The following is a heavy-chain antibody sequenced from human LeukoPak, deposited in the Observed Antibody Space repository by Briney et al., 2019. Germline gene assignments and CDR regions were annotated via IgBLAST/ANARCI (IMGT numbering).Heavy chain of an antibody. CDR2: IYYSGST. CDR1: GGSISSYY. D-gene: IGHD1-26*01. V-gene: IGHV4-59*01. Sequence: SETLSLTCTVSGGSISSYYWSWIRQPPGKGLEWIGYIYYSGSTNYNPSLKSRVTISVDTSKNQFSLKLSSGTAADTAVDYCASRFRSGSYSGAEYYFDYWGQGTLVTVSS. J-gene: IGHJ4*02. CDR3: ASRFRSGSYSGAEYYFDY.